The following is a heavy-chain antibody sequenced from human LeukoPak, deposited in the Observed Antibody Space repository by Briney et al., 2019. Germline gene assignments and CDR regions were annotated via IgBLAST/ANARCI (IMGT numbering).Heavy chain of an antibody. CDR2: INHSGST. J-gene: IGHJ5*02. CDR3: ARGHSLYSGRSMRRGDWFDP. Sequence: SETLSLTCAVYGGSFSGYYWSWLRQPPGKGLEWIGEINHSGSTNYNPSLKSRVTISVDTSKNQFSLKLSSVTAADTAVYYCARGHSLYSGRSMRRGDWFDPWGQGTLVTVSS. D-gene: IGHD2/OR15-2a*01. V-gene: IGHV4-34*01. CDR1: GGSFSGYY.